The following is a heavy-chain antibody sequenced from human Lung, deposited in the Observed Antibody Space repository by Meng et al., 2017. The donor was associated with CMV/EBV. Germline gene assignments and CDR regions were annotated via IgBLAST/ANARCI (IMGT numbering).Heavy chain of an antibody. CDR3: LRRSGGSV. CDR1: GGPITNHNW. CDR2: IPHRGSS. V-gene: IGHV4-4*02. Sequence: VPLLESCPALVKPSETLSLTCAVSGGPITNHNWWAWVRPPPGKGLEWIGEIPHRGSSAYNPSLKSRVSMSIDKSKNQFSLKLTSVTAADTAVYHCLRRSGGSVWGQGTLVTVSS. D-gene: IGHD3-10*01. J-gene: IGHJ1*01.